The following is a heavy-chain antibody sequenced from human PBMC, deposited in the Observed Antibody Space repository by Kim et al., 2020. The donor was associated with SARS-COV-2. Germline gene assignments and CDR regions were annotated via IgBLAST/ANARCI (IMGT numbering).Heavy chain of an antibody. CDR2: ISGSGGST. V-gene: IGHV3-23*01. J-gene: IGHJ4*02. CDR3: AKETYYGSGSYPPYFDY. Sequence: GGSLRLSCAASGFTFSSYAMSWVRQAPGKGLEWVSAISGSGGSTYYADSVKGRFTISRDNSKNTLYLQMSSLRAEDTAVYYCAKETYYGSGSYPPYFDYWGQGTLVTVSS. CDR1: GFTFSSYA. D-gene: IGHD3-10*01.